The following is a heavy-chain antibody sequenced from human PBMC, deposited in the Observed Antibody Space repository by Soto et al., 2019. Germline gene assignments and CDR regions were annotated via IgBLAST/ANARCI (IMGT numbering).Heavy chain of an antibody. J-gene: IGHJ4*02. CDR3: AASPYTYGYVFES. V-gene: IGHV4-4*07. Sequence: SETLSLTCSVSGSITSFYWSWIRQPAGKGLEWIGRIYSSGTANYNPSLRSRVTLSVDTSKNQFSLKLNSVTAADTAVYYCAASPYTYGYVFESWGQGTLVTAPQ. CDR2: IYSSGTA. D-gene: IGHD5-18*01. CDR1: GSITSFY.